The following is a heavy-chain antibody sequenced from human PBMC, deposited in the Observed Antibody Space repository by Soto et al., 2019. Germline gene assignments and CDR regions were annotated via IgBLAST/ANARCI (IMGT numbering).Heavy chain of an antibody. D-gene: IGHD3-16*01. J-gene: IGHJ6*02. Sequence: ASVKVSCKASGYTFTDFYIHWIRQAPGQGLEWMGWINPNSGGTNYAQKFQDWVTMTRDTSISTAYMELSRLRSDDTAVFYCARESSNVLGNYYVMEVWGQGTTVTVSS. CDR1: GYTFTDFY. V-gene: IGHV1-2*04. CDR3: ARESSNVLGNYYVMEV. CDR2: INPNSGGT.